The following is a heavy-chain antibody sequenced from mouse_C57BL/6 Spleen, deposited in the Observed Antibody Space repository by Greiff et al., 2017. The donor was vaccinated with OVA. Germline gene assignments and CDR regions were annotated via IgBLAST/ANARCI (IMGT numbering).Heavy chain of an antibody. J-gene: IGHJ2*01. CDR1: GYTFTSYW. CDR2: INPSSGYT. V-gene: IGHV1-7*01. D-gene: IGHD1-1*01. CDR3: ASVSSSYYFGY. Sequence: VQLVESGAELAKPGASVKLSCKASGYTFTSYWMHWVKQRPGQGLEWIGYINPSSGYTKYNQKFKDKATLTADKSSSTAYMQLSSLTYEDSAVYYCASVSSSYYFGYWGQGTTLTVSS.